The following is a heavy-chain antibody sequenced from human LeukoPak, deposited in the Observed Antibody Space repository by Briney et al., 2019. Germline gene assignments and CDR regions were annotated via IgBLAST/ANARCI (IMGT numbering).Heavy chain of an antibody. V-gene: IGHV3-23*01. CDR2: ISGSGGRR. J-gene: IGHJ1*01. Sequence: GGSLRLSCAASGLTFSSHAMSWVRQAPGKGLEWVSSISGSGGRRYYAGSVKGRFTISRDNFKNTLYLQMNSLRAEDTAVYYCAKVGTMIVVVITTLGYFQYWGQGTLVTVSA. D-gene: IGHD3-22*01. CDR1: GLTFSSHA. CDR3: AKVGTMIVVVITTLGYFQY.